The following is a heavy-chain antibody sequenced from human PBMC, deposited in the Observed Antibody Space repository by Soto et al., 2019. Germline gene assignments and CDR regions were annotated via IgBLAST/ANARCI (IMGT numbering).Heavy chain of an antibody. CDR2: IIPIFGTA. J-gene: IGHJ6*02. CDR3: ARDFAAEDIVVVPAAERYYYYGMDV. V-gene: IGHV1-69*13. Sequence: SVKVSCKASGGTFSSYAISWVRQAPGQGLEWMGGIIPIFGTANYAQKFQGRVTITADESTSTAYMELSSLRSEDTAVYYCARDFAAEDIVVVPAAERYYYYGMDVWGQGTTVTVSS. CDR1: GGTFSSYA. D-gene: IGHD2-2*01.